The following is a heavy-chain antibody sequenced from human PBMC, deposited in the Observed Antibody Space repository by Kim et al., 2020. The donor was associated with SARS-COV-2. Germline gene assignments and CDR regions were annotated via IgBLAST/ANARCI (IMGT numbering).Heavy chain of an antibody. Sequence: SPSFQGQVTISADKSISTAYLQWSSLKASDTAMYYCARSCLAVAGTLFDIWGQGTMVTVSS. V-gene: IGHV5-51*01. J-gene: IGHJ3*02. D-gene: IGHD6-19*01. CDR3: ARSCLAVAGTLFDI.